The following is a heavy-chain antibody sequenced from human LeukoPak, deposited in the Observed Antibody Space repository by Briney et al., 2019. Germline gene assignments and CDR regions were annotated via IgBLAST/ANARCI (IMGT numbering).Heavy chain of an antibody. Sequence: GGSLRLSCAASGFTFSSYAMHWVRQAPGKGLEWVAVISYDGSNKYYADSVKGRFTISRDNSKNTLYLQMNSLRAEDTAVYYCARSPEGEAFDYWGQGTLVTVSS. V-gene: IGHV3-30-3*01. CDR2: ISYDGSNK. CDR3: ARSPEGEAFDY. J-gene: IGHJ4*02. CDR1: GFTFSSYA.